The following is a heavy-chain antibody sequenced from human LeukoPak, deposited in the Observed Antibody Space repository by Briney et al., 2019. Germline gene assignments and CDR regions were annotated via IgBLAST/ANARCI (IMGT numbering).Heavy chain of an antibody. J-gene: IGHJ3*02. D-gene: IGHD3-3*01. CDR1: GGSISSSSYY. CDR2: IYDSGST. V-gene: IGHV4-39*01. Sequence: SETLSLTCTVSGGSISSSSYYWGWIRHPTGKGMEWIGSIYDSGSTYYNPSLKSRVTISVDTSKNQFSLKLSSVTAADTAVYYCARRITIFGVVNIGAHDAFDIWGQGTMVTVSS. CDR3: ARRITIFGVVNIGAHDAFDI.